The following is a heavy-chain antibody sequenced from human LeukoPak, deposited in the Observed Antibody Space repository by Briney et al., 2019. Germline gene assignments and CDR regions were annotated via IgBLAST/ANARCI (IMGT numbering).Heavy chain of an antibody. J-gene: IGHJ4*02. D-gene: IGHD3-3*01. CDR3: AGLTTKPYYDFWSGYPDY. CDR2: IYHSGST. V-gene: IGHV4-38-2*01. CDR1: GYSISSGYY. Sequence: SETLSLTCAVSGYSISSGYYWGWIRQPPGKGLEWIGSIYHSGSTYYNPSLKSRVTISVDTSKNQFSLKLSSVTAADTAVYYCAGLTTKPYYDFWSGYPDYWGQGTLVTVSS.